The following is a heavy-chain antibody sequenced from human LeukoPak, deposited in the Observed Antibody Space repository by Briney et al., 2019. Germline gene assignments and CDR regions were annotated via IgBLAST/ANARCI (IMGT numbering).Heavy chain of an antibody. Sequence: PGGSLRLSCAASGFTFSDYDMSWVRQAPGKGLEWVSSMTTTSSYIYYADSVKGRFTISRDNAKNSLYLQMNSLRAEDTAVYYCAKEVRSGYYFDSWGQGTLVTVSS. J-gene: IGHJ4*02. CDR2: MTTTSSYI. V-gene: IGHV3-21*04. CDR1: GFTFSDYD. CDR3: AKEVRSGYYFDS. D-gene: IGHD4/OR15-4a*01.